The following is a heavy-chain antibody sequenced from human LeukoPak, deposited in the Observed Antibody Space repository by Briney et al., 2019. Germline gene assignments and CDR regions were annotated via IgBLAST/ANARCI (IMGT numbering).Heavy chain of an antibody. J-gene: IGHJ4*02. Sequence: SETLSLTCTVSGGSISSYYWSWIRQPPGKGLEWIGYIYYSGSTNYNPSLKGRVTISVDTSKNQFSLKLSSVTAADTAVYYCASHMINLEAYCGGDCYSHFDYWGQGTLVTVSA. V-gene: IGHV4-59*08. CDR2: IYYSGST. CDR3: ASHMINLEAYCGGDCYSHFDY. CDR1: GGSISSYY. D-gene: IGHD2-21*02.